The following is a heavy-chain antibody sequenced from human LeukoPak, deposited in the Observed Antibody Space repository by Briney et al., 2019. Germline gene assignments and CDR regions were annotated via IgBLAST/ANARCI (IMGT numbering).Heavy chain of an antibody. Sequence: GGSLRLSCAASGFTFSSYSMNWVRQAPGKGLEWVSSITRSSTYIYYADSVKGRFTISKDNAKNSLYLQMNSLRAEDTAVYYCAKDLGIRLMATTFDYWGQGTLVTVSS. J-gene: IGHJ4*02. CDR3: AKDLGIRLMATTFDY. V-gene: IGHV3-21*01. D-gene: IGHD5-24*01. CDR1: GFTFSSYS. CDR2: ITRSSTYI.